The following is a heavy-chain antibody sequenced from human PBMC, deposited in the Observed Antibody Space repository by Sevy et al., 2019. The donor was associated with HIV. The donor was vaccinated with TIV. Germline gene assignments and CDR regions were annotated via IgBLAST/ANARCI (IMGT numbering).Heavy chain of an antibody. CDR3: AREQSFYSNSFDY. CDR2: IYTTGST. Sequence: SETLSLTCTVSGDSFSSSYWTWIRQPAGKGLEWIGRIYTTGSTNYNPSLKSRVTMSVDTSKNQISLNLTSVTAADTAVYYCAREQSFYSNSFDYWAREPWSPSPQ. CDR1: GDSFSSSY. D-gene: IGHD4-4*01. J-gene: IGHJ4*02. V-gene: IGHV4-4*07.